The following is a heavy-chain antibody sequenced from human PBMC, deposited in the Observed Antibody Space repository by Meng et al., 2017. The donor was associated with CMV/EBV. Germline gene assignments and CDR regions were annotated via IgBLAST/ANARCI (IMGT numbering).Heavy chain of an antibody. J-gene: IGHJ6*02. V-gene: IGHV1-2*02. CDR1: GYTFTGYY. D-gene: IGHD2-2*01. Sequence: ASVKVSCKASGYTFTGYYMHWVRQAPGQGLEWMGWINPNSGGTNYAQKFQGRVTMTRDTSISTAYMELSRLRSDDTAVYYCARDQSSTRYYYYGMDVWGQGTTVTVSS. CDR2: INPNSGGT. CDR3: ARDQSSTRYYYYGMDV.